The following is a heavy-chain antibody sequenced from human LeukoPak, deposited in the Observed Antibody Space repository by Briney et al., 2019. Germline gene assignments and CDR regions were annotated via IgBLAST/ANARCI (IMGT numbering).Heavy chain of an antibody. V-gene: IGHV3-43*01. CDR1: GFIFDDFA. J-gene: IGHJ3*02. CDR3: AKVRRKGGLLLTALSRGAFDI. Sequence: PGGSLRLSCAASGFIFDDFAMHWVRQAPGKGLEWVSLISWDGGSTYYADSVKGRFTISRDNSKNSLYLQMNSLRTEDTALYYCAKVRRKGGLLLTALSRGAFDIWGQGTMVTVSS. CDR2: ISWDGGST. D-gene: IGHD2-21*01.